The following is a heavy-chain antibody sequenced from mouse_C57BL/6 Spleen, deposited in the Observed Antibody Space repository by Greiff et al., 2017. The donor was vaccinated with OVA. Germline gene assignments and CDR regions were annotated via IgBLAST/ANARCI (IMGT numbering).Heavy chain of an antibody. CDR1: GYTFTSYW. CDR3: ARSSRGLLGYIDY. V-gene: IGHV1-64*01. D-gene: IGHD2-3*01. Sequence: QVQLQQPGAELVKPGASVKLSCKASGYTFTSYWMHWVKQRPGQGLAWIGMIHPNSGSTNYNEQFKSKAILTVAKSSSTAYMQLSSLTSEDSAFYYSARSSRGLLGYIDYWGQGTSVTVSS. CDR2: IHPNSGST. J-gene: IGHJ4*01.